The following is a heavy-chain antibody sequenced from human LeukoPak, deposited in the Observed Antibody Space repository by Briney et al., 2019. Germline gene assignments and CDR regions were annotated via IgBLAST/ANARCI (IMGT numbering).Heavy chain of an antibody. CDR3: ARHLYGYYYYYMDV. CDR1: GGSFSGYY. Sequence: SETLSLTCAVCGGSFSGYYWSWIRQPPGKGLEWIGEINHSGSTNYNSSLKSRVTISVDTSKNQFSLKLSSVTAADTAVYYCARHLYGYYYYYMDVWGKGTTVTISS. J-gene: IGHJ6*03. D-gene: IGHD2-8*01. CDR2: INHSGST. V-gene: IGHV4-34*01.